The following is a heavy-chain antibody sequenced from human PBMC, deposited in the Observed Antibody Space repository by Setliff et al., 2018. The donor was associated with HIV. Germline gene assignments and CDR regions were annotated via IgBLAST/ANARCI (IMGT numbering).Heavy chain of an antibody. J-gene: IGHJ6*03. CDR1: GGSFSDYY. CDR3: ARVSSTYWYSIFRNYYYHMDV. V-gene: IGHV4-34*01. CDR2: IDHRGRP. Sequence: PSETLSLTCGIYGGSFSDYYWSWIRQPPGKGLEWIGEIDHRGRPKYNPSLNSRVTMSVDKSRNQFSLKLSSVTAADTAVYYCARVSSTYWYSIFRNYYYHMDVWGKGTTVTVSS. D-gene: IGHD2-8*02.